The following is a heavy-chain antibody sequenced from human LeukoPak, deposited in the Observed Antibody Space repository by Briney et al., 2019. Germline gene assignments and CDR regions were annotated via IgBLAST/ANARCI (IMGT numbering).Heavy chain of an antibody. Sequence: ASVKVSCKASGYTFTSYDINWVRQATGQGLEWMGWINPNSGGTNYAQKFQGRVTMTRDTSISTAYMELSRLRSDDTAVYYCARTVPHPSRYYYYYGMDVWGQGTTVTVSS. CDR2: INPNSGGT. V-gene: IGHV1-2*02. CDR3: ARTVPHPSRYYYYYGMDV. D-gene: IGHD1-1*01. CDR1: GYTFTSYD. J-gene: IGHJ6*02.